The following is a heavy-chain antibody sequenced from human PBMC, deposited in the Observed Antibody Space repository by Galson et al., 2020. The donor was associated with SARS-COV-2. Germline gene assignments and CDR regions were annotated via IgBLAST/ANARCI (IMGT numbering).Heavy chain of an antibody. V-gene: IGHV3-30*18. CDR1: GFTFSAYG. J-gene: IGHJ4*02. CDR3: AKDFGTDLVHFFDY. D-gene: IGHD3-10*01. CDR2: ISYDETTK. Sequence: GESLKISCAASGFTFSAYGMHWVRQAPGKGLEWVAIISYDETTKYYADSMRGRFTISRDNSKNTLYLQLNSLRPEDTAVYYCAKDFGTDLVHFFDYWGQGTLVTVSS.